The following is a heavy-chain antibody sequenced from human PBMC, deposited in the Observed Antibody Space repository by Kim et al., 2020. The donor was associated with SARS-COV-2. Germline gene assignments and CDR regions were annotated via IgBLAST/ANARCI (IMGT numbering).Heavy chain of an antibody. J-gene: IGHJ2*01. Sequence: GGSLRLSCAASGFTFSSYWMSWVRQAPGKGLEWVANIKQDGSEKYYVDSVKGRFTISRDNAKNSLYLQMNSLRAEDTAVYYCARDFDRTGKSQAVWYFDLWGRGTLVTVSS. CDR3: ARDFDRTGKSQAVWYFDL. D-gene: IGHD3-9*01. CDR1: GFTFSSYW. V-gene: IGHV3-7*01. CDR2: IKQDGSEK.